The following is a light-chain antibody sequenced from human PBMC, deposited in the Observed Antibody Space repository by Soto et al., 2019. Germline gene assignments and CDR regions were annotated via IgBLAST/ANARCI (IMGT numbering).Light chain of an antibody. Sequence: DIQMTQSPSTLSASVGDRVTITCRASQRISRWLAWYQQKPGKAPKLLIYDVSSLESGVPSRFSGSGSGTEFTLTISCLQPDVFATYYYQQYDTYPLTFGGEINADIK. CDR3: QQYDTYPLT. J-gene: IGKJ4*01. V-gene: IGKV1-5*01. CDR1: QRISRW. CDR2: DVS.